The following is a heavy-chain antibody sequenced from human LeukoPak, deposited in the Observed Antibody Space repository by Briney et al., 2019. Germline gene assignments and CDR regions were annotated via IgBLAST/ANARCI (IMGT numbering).Heavy chain of an antibody. CDR2: IYYSGST. V-gene: IGHV4-39*01. CDR3: ARPPPWGSNAFDI. D-gene: IGHD7-27*01. Sequence: SETLSLTCTVSGGSITSGGYYWGWIRQPPGKGLEWIGSIYYSGSTYYNPSLKSRVTISVDTSKNQFSLKLSSVTAADTAVYYCARPPPWGSNAFDIWGQGTMVTVSS. J-gene: IGHJ3*02. CDR1: GGSITSGGYY.